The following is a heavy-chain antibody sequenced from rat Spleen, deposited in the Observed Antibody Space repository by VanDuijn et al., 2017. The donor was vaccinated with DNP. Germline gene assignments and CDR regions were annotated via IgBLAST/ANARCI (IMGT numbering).Heavy chain of an antibody. V-gene: IGHV5-7*01. CDR3: ARGSTSIYWYFDF. CDR1: GFTFSDYN. Sequence: EVQLVESGGGLVQPGRSLKLSCAASGFTFSDYNMAWVRQAPKKGLEWVAASSPSGSRTYYADSVKGRFTISRDDAKSGLYLKMNSLKSEDTATYYCARGSTSIYWYFDFWGPGTMVTVSS. D-gene: IGHD3-1*01. CDR2: SSPSGSRT. J-gene: IGHJ1*01.